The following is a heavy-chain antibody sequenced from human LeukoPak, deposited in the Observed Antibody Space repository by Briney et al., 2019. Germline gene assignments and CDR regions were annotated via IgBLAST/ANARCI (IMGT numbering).Heavy chain of an antibody. V-gene: IGHV4-39*01. J-gene: IGHJ4*02. CDR3: GRHLWAINTFYFDY. Sequence: SETLSLTCSVSGGXISSSSEHWGWIRQPPGKGLQWIGSIYYSGSTHYNPSLKSRVTISVDTSKNQFSLKLSSVTAADTAVYYCGRHLWAINTFYFDYWGQGTLVTVSS. CDR1: GGXISSSSEH. D-gene: IGHD2-21*01. CDR2: IYYSGST.